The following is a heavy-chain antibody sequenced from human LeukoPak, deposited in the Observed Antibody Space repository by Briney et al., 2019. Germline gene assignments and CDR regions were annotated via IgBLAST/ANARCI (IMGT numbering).Heavy chain of an antibody. D-gene: IGHD4-17*01. V-gene: IGHV3-74*01. CDR1: GFTFINYW. Sequence: PGGSLRLSCAASGFTFINYWMHWARQAPGKGLVWVSRVNSDGSTTRYADSVKGRFTISRDNAKNTLYLQMNSLRAEDTALYYCARGGIYGDYDYWGQGTLVTVSS. J-gene: IGHJ4*02. CDR2: VNSDGSTT. CDR3: ARGGIYGDYDY.